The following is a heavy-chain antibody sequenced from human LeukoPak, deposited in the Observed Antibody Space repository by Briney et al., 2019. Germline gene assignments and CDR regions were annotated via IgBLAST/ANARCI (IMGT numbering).Heavy chain of an antibody. CDR3: ARGPRFHYYDSSGYYSG. D-gene: IGHD3-22*01. Sequence: SETLSLTCAVYGGSFSGYYWSWIRQPPGKGLEWIGEINHSGSTNYNPSLKSRVTISVDTSKNQFPLKLSSVTAADTAVYYCARGPRFHYYDSSGYYSGWGQGTLVTVSS. CDR2: INHSGST. V-gene: IGHV4-34*01. CDR1: GGSFSGYY. J-gene: IGHJ4*02.